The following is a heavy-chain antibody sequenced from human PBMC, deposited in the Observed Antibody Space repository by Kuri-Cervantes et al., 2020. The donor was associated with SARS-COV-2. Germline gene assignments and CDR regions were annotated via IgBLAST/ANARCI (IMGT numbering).Heavy chain of an antibody. V-gene: IGHV3-23*01. Sequence: GESLKISCAASGFTFSSYAMNWVRQAPGKGLEWVSVIGGSGVRTNYADSVKGRFTISRDNFKNTLYLQMNNLRAEDTAVYYCAKDPNGDYVGAFDFWGQGTLVTVSS. CDR1: GFTFSSYA. CDR2: IGGSGVRT. CDR3: AKDPNGDYVGAFDF. J-gene: IGHJ3*01. D-gene: IGHD4-17*01.